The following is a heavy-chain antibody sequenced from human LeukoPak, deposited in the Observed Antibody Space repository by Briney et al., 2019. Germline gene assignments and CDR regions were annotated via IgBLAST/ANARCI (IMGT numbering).Heavy chain of an antibody. CDR1: GFTFSSYT. J-gene: IGHJ4*02. Sequence: GGSLRLSCAASGFTFSSYTMNWVRQAPGKGLEWVSSISPSSTTKDYADSVKSRFTMSRDNANYSLFLQMDSLRAEDTAVYYCATDPAKGLWYGELLYPEDYWGQGTLVTVSS. CDR2: ISPSSTTK. D-gene: IGHD3-10*01. CDR3: ATDPAKGLWYGELLYPEDY. V-gene: IGHV3-48*04.